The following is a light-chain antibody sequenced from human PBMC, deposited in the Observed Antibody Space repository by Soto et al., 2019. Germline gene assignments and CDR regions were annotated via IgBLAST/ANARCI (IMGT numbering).Light chain of an antibody. Sequence: DVQLTQSPSPLSASVGARVSISCRASRAITNHLNWYQQKPGKAPILLVYAASTLETGVPSRFSGSGSGTHCTLTIDNLQPEDVATYFCQQNYITPLTFGGGTKVDIK. CDR1: RAITNH. CDR2: AAS. V-gene: IGKV1-39*01. J-gene: IGKJ4*01. CDR3: QQNYITPLT.